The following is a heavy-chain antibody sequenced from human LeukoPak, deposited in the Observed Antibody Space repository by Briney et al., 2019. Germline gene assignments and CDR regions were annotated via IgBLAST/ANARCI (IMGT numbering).Heavy chain of an antibody. CDR1: GFTFGNYW. Sequence: PGGSLRLSCAASGFTFGNYWMSWVRQAPGKGLEWVANIKQAGSEKNYVDSVKGRFTISRDNAKNSLSLQMNSLRAEDTAAYYCAKDTGFRYGSGSYYYYYGMDVWGQGTTVTVSS. D-gene: IGHD3-10*01. CDR2: IKQAGSEK. V-gene: IGHV3-7*03. J-gene: IGHJ6*02. CDR3: AKDTGFRYGSGSYYYYYGMDV.